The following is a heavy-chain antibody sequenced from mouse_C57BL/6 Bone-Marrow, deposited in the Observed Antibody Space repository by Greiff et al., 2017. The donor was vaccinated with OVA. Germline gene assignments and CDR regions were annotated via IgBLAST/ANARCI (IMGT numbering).Heavy chain of an antibody. V-gene: IGHV5-4*01. D-gene: IGHD2-12*01. Sequence: EVQGVESGGGLVKPGGSLKLSCAASGFTFSSYAMSWVRQTPEKRLEWVATISDGGSYTYYPDNVQGRFTISRDNAKNNLYLQMSHLTSEDTAMYYCARDYSPAWFAYWGQGTLVTVSA. CDR3: ARDYSPAWFAY. J-gene: IGHJ3*01. CDR1: GFTFSSYA. CDR2: ISDGGSYT.